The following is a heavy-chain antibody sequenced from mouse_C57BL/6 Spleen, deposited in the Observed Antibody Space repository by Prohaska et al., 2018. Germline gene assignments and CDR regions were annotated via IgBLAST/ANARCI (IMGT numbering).Heavy chain of an antibody. CDR1: GFTFSDYG. Sequence: EVKLVESGGGLVQPGGSLKLSCAASGFTFSDYGMAWVRQATRKGPEWVAFISNLAYSIYYADTVTGRFTISRENAKNTLYLEMSSLRSEDTAMYYCARVITTVEDWYFDVWGTGTTVTVSS. D-gene: IGHD1-1*01. CDR2: ISNLAYSI. V-gene: IGHV5-15*01. J-gene: IGHJ1*03. CDR3: ARVITTVEDWYFDV.